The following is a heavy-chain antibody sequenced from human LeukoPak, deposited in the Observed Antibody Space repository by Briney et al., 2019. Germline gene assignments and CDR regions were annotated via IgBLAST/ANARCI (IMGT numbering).Heavy chain of an antibody. Sequence: GGSLRLSCAASGFTFSSYSMNWVRQAPGKGLEWVSSISSSSSSIYYADSGKGLSTISRDNAKNSLYLQMNTLRAENTAVYYCASESRRHRVDYCDYYMDVWGKGTTVTVSS. CDR3: ASESRRHRVDYCDYYMDV. J-gene: IGHJ6*03. D-gene: IGHD3-3*01. CDR2: ISSSSSSI. CDR1: GFTFSSYS. V-gene: IGHV3-21*01.